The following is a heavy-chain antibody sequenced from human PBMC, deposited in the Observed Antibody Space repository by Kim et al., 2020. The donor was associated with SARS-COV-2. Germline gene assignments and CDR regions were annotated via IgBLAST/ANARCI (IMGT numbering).Heavy chain of an antibody. CDR1: GFTFSSYA. J-gene: IGHJ4*02. V-gene: IGHV3-23*01. CDR2: ISSSTTST. D-gene: IGHD1-26*01. Sequence: GGSLRLSCAASGFTFSSYAMSWVRQAPWKGLEWVSAISSSTTSTYYADSVKGRFTISRDNSKNTLCLQMNSLRAEDTAVYYCAKAKVGATTGYYFDYWGQGTLVTVSS. CDR3: AKAKVGATTGYYFDY.